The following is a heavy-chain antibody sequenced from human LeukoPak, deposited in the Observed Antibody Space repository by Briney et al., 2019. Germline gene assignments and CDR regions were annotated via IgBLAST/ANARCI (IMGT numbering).Heavy chain of an antibody. Sequence: SVKVSCKASGGTFSSYAISWVRQAPGQGLEWMGRIIPIFGTANYAQKFQGRVTITTDESTSTAYMELSSLRSEDTAVYYCARARKRYSSSWYFDYWGQGTLVTVSS. CDR3: ARARKRYSSSWYFDY. D-gene: IGHD6-13*01. CDR2: IIPIFGTA. CDR1: GGTFSSYA. J-gene: IGHJ4*02. V-gene: IGHV1-69*05.